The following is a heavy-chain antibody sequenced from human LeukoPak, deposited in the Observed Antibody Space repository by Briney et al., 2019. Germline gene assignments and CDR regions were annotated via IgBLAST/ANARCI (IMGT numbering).Heavy chain of an antibody. CDR2: IIPIFGTA. CDR3: ARDRNFRITMIVVVPGWFDP. D-gene: IGHD3-22*01. J-gene: IGHJ5*02. V-gene: IGHV1-69*13. CDR1: GGTFSSYA. Sequence: SVKVSCKASGGTFSSYAISWVRQATGQGLEWMGGIIPIFGTANYAQKFQGRVTITADESTSTAYMELSSLRSEDTAVYYCARDRNFRITMIVVVPGWFDPWGQGTLVTVSS.